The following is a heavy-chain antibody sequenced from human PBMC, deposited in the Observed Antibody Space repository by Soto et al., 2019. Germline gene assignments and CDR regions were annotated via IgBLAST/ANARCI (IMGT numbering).Heavy chain of an antibody. CDR1: GFTFSTYA. Sequence: PWGSLRLSCAASGFTFSTYAMTWVLQAPGKGLEWVLAISGSGGGTYYADSVKGRCTISRDNSKNTLYLQMNSLTAEDTAIYYCSKDYYFDYLGQVTRGTVSS. V-gene: IGHV3-23*01. CDR3: SKDYYFDY. CDR2: ISGSGGGT. J-gene: IGHJ4*02.